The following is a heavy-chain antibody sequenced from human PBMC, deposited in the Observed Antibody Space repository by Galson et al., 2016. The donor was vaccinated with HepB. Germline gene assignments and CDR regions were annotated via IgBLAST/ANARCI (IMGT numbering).Heavy chain of an antibody. V-gene: IGHV3-74*01. CDR1: GFTFSSYW. CDR3: ARDHGGYNSMDY. D-gene: IGHD5-24*01. J-gene: IGHJ4*02. Sequence: SLRLSCAASGFTFSSYWMPWVRQAPGKGLVWVSRISGNGGDPSYADSVRGRFTISRDNAKNTLYLQMNSLRVEDTAVYYCARDHGGYNSMDYWGQGTLVTVSS. CDR2: ISGNGGDP.